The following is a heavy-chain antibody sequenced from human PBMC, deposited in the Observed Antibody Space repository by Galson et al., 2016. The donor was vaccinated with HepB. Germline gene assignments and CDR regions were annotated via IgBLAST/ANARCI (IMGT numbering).Heavy chain of an antibody. CDR1: GGTLSSFA. CDR3: AKDQGVPDS. Sequence: SVKVSCKASGGTLSSFAITWVRQAPGQGLEWMGRIVPILGTVNYAQKFHGRVTITADKPTNTAYMELSSLRSDDTAVYYCAKDQGVPDSWGQGTLVTVSS. J-gene: IGHJ5*01. D-gene: IGHD3-10*01. V-gene: IGHV1-69*04. CDR2: IVPILGTV.